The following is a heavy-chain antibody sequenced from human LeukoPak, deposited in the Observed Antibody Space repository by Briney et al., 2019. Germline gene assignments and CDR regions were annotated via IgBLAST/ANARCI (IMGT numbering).Heavy chain of an antibody. J-gene: IGHJ4*02. CDR1: GFTFSTYA. Sequence: GGSLRLSCAGSGFTFSTYALSWVRQAPGKGVEWVSSISGSGYNIYYVDSVKGRFTISRDDSKNTLFLQMNSLRSEDTAVYFCAKKGGYCSTTTCYSPYDYWGQGTLVTVSS. V-gene: IGHV3-23*01. D-gene: IGHD2-2*02. CDR2: ISGSGYNI. CDR3: AKKGGYCSTTTCYSPYDY.